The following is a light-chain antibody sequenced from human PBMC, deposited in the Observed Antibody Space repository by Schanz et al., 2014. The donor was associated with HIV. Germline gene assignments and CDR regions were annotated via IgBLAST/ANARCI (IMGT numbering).Light chain of an antibody. CDR2: DVS. Sequence: QSALTQPASVSGSPGQSITISCTGTSSDVGSYNLVSWYQQHPGKAPKLMIYDVSYRPSGVSNRFSGSKSGNTASLTISGLQAEDEADYYCSSYTSSSTHWVFGGGTKLTVL. CDR1: SSDVGSYNL. CDR3: SSYTSSSTHWV. V-gene: IGLV2-14*02. J-gene: IGLJ3*02.